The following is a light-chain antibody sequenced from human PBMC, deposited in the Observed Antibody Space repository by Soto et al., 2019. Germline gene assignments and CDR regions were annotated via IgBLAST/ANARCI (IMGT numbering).Light chain of an antibody. Sequence: QAVVTQPASVSGSPGQSITISCTGTISNVGSYNLVSWYQQHPGKAPKLIIYEVNKRPSGVSNRFSGSKAGNTASLTISGLQTEDEADYYCYSYEGGRVFGGGTKLTVL. CDR2: EVN. CDR3: YSYEGGRV. V-gene: IGLV2-23*02. J-gene: IGLJ3*02. CDR1: ISNVGSYNL.